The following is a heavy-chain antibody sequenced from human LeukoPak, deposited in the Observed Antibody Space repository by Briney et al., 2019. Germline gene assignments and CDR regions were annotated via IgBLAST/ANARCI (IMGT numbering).Heavy chain of an antibody. Sequence: SVKVSCKASGGTFSSYAISWVRQAPGQGLEWMGGIIPIFGTANYAQEFQGRVTITADKSTSTVYMELSSLRSEDTAVYYCARNRKLEWLSFDYWGQGTLVTVSS. CDR2: IIPIFGTA. D-gene: IGHD3-3*01. V-gene: IGHV1-69*06. CDR3: ARNRKLEWLSFDY. J-gene: IGHJ4*02. CDR1: GGTFSSYA.